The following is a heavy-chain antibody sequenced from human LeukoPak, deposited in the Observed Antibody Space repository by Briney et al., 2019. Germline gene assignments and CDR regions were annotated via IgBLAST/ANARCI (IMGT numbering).Heavy chain of an antibody. CDR1: GYSFTNFW. CDR3: AAGGTSAP. D-gene: IGHD1/OR15-1a*01. J-gene: IGHJ5*02. CDR2: ISPGDSGI. Sequence: PGESLKISCKGSGYSFTNFWIGRVRQMPGKGLEWMGVISPGDSGIRYSPSFQGQVTISVDKSISTAYLQWSSLKASDSAMYYCAAGGTSAPWGQGTLVTVSS. V-gene: IGHV5-51*01.